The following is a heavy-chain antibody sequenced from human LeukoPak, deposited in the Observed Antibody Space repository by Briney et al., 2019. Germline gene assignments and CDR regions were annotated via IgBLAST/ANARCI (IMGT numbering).Heavy chain of an antibody. J-gene: IGHJ6*04. CDR1: GYTFTSYY. V-gene: IGHV1-46*01. CDR3: ARAHPGDLIVVVPAAIELSDGMDV. D-gene: IGHD2-2*01. Sequence: GASVKVSCKASGYTFTSYYMHWVRQAPGQGLEWMGIINPSGGSTSYVQKFQGRVTMTRDTSTSTVYMELSSLRSEDTAVYYCARAHPGDLIVVVPAAIELSDGMDVWGKGTTVTVSS. CDR2: INPSGGST.